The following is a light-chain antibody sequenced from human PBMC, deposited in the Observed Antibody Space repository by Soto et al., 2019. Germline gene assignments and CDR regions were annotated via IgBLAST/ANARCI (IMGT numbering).Light chain of an antibody. CDR3: QQYTSSPRA. Sequence: EIVLTQSRGTLSLSPGESATLSCRASQSISSTFVAWYQQKPGQAPRLLIYAASSRATGIPDRISGSGSGTDYTLTISRLEPEDFALYYCQQYTSSPRAFGQGTKVDIK. J-gene: IGKJ1*01. V-gene: IGKV3-20*01. CDR2: AAS. CDR1: QSISSTF.